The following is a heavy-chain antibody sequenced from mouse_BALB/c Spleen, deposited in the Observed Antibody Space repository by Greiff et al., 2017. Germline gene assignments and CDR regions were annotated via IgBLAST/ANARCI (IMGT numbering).Heavy chain of an antibody. CDR3: ARKRDDGYYCFAY. V-gene: IGHV2-2*02. CDR1: GFSLTSYG. Sequence: VQLQESGPGLVQPSQSLSITCTVSGFSLTSYGVHWVRQSPGKGLEWLGVIWSGGSTDYNAAFISRLSISKDNSKSQVFFKMNSLQANDTAIYYCARKRDDGYYCFAYWGQGTLVTVSA. CDR2: IWSGGST. J-gene: IGHJ3*01. D-gene: IGHD2-3*01.